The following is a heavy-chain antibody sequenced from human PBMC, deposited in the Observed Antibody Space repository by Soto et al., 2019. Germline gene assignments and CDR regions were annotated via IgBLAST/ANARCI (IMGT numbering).Heavy chain of an antibody. J-gene: IGHJ6*02. CDR3: ARDMGYSSSSGFYYYYGMDV. V-gene: IGHV3-74*01. CDR1: GFTFSSYW. CDR2: INSDGSST. Sequence: EVQLVESGGGLVQPGGSLRLSCAASGFTFSSYWMHWVRQAPGKGLVWVSRINSDGSSTSYADSVKGRFTISRDNAKNTLYPQMNSLRAEDTAVYYCARDMGYSSSSGFYYYYGMDVWGQGTTVTVSS. D-gene: IGHD6-6*01.